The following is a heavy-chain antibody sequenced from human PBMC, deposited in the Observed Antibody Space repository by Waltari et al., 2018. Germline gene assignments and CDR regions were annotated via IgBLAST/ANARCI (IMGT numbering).Heavy chain of an antibody. Sequence: QLVESGGGLVQPGGSLTVSCEASSFNLGRYALEWVRQAPGKGLEWVGRIRTKAAGYATQYAPSVKGRFTISRDDSKNTAFLLMNNLKIDDTATYFCTRVLRSSSPTQFDLWGQGILVTVSS. D-gene: IGHD6-13*01. CDR1: SFNLGRYA. J-gene: IGHJ4*02. CDR2: IRTKAAGYAT. V-gene: IGHV3-73*01. CDR3: TRVLRSSSPTQFDL.